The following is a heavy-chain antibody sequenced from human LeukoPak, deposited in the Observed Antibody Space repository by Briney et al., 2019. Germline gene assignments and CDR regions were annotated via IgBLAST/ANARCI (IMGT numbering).Heavy chain of an antibody. Sequence: SVKVSCKSSGGTFSSYAISWVRQAPGQGLEWMGRIIPILGIANYAQKFQGRVTITADKSTSTAYMELSSLRSEDTAVYYCAREEANYYDSSGTTHWGQGTLVTVSS. J-gene: IGHJ4*02. CDR2: IIPILGIA. CDR1: GGTFSSYA. CDR3: AREEANYYDSSGTTH. D-gene: IGHD3-22*01. V-gene: IGHV1-69*04.